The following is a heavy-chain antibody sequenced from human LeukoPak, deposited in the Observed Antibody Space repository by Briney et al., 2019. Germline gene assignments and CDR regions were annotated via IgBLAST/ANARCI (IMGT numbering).Heavy chain of an antibody. D-gene: IGHD2-21*01. CDR1: GFTFSASP. Sequence: PGWSLRLSCSASGFTFSASPMHWLRQAPGKGLQYVSAISATGHATYYGDSVKGRFTISRDNSKNTLYLQMTSLREDDTGLYYCVKEIAYYDYWGQGTLVTVSS. CDR3: VKEIAYYDY. J-gene: IGHJ4*02. V-gene: IGHV3-64D*09. CDR2: ISATGHAT.